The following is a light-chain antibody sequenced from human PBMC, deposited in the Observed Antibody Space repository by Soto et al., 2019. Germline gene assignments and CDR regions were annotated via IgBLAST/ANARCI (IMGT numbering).Light chain of an antibody. J-gene: IGKJ1*01. CDR1: QIVSSSY. CDR3: QLYGSSAW. Sequence: EIVLTQSPGTLSLSPGERATLSCRSSQIVSSSYLAWYQQKPGQAPSLLIYGASSRATGIPDRFNGSGSGTDFTLTISRLEPEDFAVYYCQLYGSSAWFGQGTKVDIK. CDR2: GAS. V-gene: IGKV3-20*01.